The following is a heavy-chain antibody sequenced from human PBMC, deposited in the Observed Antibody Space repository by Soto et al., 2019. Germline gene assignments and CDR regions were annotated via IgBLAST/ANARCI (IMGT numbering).Heavy chain of an antibody. J-gene: IGHJ4*02. CDR2: IWYDGSNK. CDR3: ARETSEYYYDSSGYSSFDY. Sequence: PGGSLRLSCAASGFTFSSYGMHWVRQAPGKGLEWVAVIWYDGSNKYYADSVKGRFTISRDNSKNTLYLQMNSLRAEDTAVYYCARETSEYYYDSSGYSSFDYWGQGTLVTVSS. V-gene: IGHV3-33*01. CDR1: GFTFSSYG. D-gene: IGHD3-22*01.